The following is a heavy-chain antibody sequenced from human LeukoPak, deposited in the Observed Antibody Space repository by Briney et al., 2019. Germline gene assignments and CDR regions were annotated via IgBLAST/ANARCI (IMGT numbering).Heavy chain of an antibody. CDR2: IYYSGST. CDR3: ARNTEDGFDI. Sequence: SETLSLTCTVSGGSISSSSYYWGWIRQPPGKGLDWIASIYYSGSTDYNPSLKSRVTISVDTAKNQFSLKLSSVTAADTAVYYCARNTEDGFDIWGQGTMVTVSS. CDR1: GGSISSSSYY. V-gene: IGHV4-39*07. J-gene: IGHJ3*02. D-gene: IGHD2/OR15-2a*01.